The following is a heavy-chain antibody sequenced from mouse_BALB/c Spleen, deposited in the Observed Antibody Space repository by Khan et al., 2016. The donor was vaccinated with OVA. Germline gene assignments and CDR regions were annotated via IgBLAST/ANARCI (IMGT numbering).Heavy chain of an antibody. Sequence: QVQLKESGPGLVAPSQSLTITCTVSGFSLTSYGVHWVRKTPGKGLEWMGIIWAGGRTKYNSALMSRLSISKDKSKNQVFLKMNSLQTDDTAMYYCARDTAATPYWGQGTLVTVSA. D-gene: IGHD1-2*01. V-gene: IGHV2-9*02. J-gene: IGHJ3*01. CDR2: IWAGGRT. CDR1: GFSLTSYG. CDR3: ARDTAATPY.